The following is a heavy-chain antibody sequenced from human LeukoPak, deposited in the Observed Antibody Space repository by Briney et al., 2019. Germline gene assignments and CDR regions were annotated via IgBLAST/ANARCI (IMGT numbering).Heavy chain of an antibody. D-gene: IGHD2-21*01. J-gene: IGHJ5*02. V-gene: IGHV4-34*01. CDR3: ASGVIADNH. CDR1: GGSFSGYY. CDR2: INHSGST. Sequence: SETLSLTCAVYGGSFSGYYWSWIRQPPGKGLEWIGEINHSGSTNYNPSLKSRVTISVDTSKNQLSLKLTAVTGADTAVYYCASGVIADNHWGQGTLVTVSS.